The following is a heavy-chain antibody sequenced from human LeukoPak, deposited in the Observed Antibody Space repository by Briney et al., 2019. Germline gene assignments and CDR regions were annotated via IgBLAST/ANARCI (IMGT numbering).Heavy chain of an antibody. CDR1: GFTFSSYA. CDR2: ISGSGGST. D-gene: IGHD2-2*01. V-gene: IGHV3-23*01. J-gene: IGHJ4*02. CDR3: AKRAVVVPAAYTDY. Sequence: GGSLRLSCAASGFTFSSYAMSWVRQAPGKGLEWVSAISGSGGSTYYADSVKGRFTISRDNSKNTLYLQMNGLRAEDTAVYYCAKRAVVVPAAYTDYWGQGTLVTVSS.